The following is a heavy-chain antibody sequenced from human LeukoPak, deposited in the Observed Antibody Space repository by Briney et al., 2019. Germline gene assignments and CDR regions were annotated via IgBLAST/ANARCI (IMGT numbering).Heavy chain of an antibody. Sequence: GESLRLSCATSGFTFNRYALHWVRQAPGKELEWVAVISADGTDKYYRESVKGRFTVSRDNSKNTVSLQMNSLGPEDTAVYYCASTKWTDNYVYYFDYWGQGTLVTVSS. J-gene: IGHJ4*02. D-gene: IGHD3-16*01. V-gene: IGHV3-30*04. CDR3: ASTKWTDNYVYYFDY. CDR1: GFTFNRYA. CDR2: ISADGTDK.